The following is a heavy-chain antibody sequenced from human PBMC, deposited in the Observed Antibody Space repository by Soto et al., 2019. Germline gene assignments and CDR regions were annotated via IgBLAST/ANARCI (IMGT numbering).Heavy chain of an antibody. Sequence: QVQLVESGGGVVQPGRSLRLSCAASGFTFSSYGMHWVRQAPGKGLEWVAAIWYDGSNKYYADSVKGRFTISRDNSKNTLYLQMNSLRAEDTAVYYCARGKQFFDYWGQGTLVTVSS. V-gene: IGHV3-33*01. CDR3: ARGKQFFDY. D-gene: IGHD6-19*01. CDR1: GFTFSSYG. J-gene: IGHJ4*02. CDR2: IWYDGSNK.